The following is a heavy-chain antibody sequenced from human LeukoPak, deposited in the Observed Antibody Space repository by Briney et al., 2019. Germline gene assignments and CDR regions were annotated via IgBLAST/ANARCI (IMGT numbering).Heavy chain of an antibody. CDR3: ARVYLGYCSSTSCYPDY. J-gene: IGHJ4*02. CDR2: IYHSGST. V-gene: IGHV4-38-2*02. D-gene: IGHD2-2*01. CDR1: GYSISSGYY. Sequence: SETLSLTCTVSGYSISSGYYWGWIRQPPGKGLEWIGSIYHSGSTYYNPSLKSRVTISVDTSKNQFSLKLSSVTAADTAVYYCARVYLGYCSSTSCYPDYWGQGTLVTVSS.